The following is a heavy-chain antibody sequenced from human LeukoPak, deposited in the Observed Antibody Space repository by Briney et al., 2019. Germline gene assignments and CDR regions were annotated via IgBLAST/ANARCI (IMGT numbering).Heavy chain of an antibody. V-gene: IGHV1-8*01. Sequence: ASVKVSCKASGYTFTSYDINWVRQGTGQGLEWMGWMNPNSGNTGYAQKFQGRVTMTRNTSISTAYMELSSLRSEDTAVYYCARAQGYYDSSGYPFFWFDPWGQGTLVTVSS. CDR3: ARAQGYYDSSGYPFFWFDP. J-gene: IGHJ5*02. D-gene: IGHD3-22*01. CDR2: MNPNSGNT. CDR1: GYTFTSYD.